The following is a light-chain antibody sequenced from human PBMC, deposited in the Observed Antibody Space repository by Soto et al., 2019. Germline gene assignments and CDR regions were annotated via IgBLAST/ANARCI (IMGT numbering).Light chain of an antibody. CDR3: SSYTGSDSLYV. J-gene: IGLJ1*01. Sequence: QSALTQPASVSASPGQSITISCTGTSSDIGAYDFVSWYQQHPGKAPKLIIYDVSNRPSVVSNRFSGSKSGNTASLTISGLQAEDEADYYCSSYTGSDSLYVFGTGTKLPVL. CDR2: DVS. CDR1: SSDIGAYDF. V-gene: IGLV2-14*01.